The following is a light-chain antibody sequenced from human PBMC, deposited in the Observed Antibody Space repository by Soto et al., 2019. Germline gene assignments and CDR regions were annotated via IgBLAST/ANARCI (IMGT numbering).Light chain of an antibody. Sequence: DIQMTQSPSSLSASVGDTVTITCRASQTINDYLNWYQQRPGEAPRLLIYSASGLLRGVPSRFSGSGSGTDFTLTISSLQPEDFGTYYCEQTYSSIFTFGGGTRVDIK. CDR1: QTINDY. CDR3: EQTYSSIFT. J-gene: IGKJ4*01. CDR2: SAS. V-gene: IGKV1-39*01.